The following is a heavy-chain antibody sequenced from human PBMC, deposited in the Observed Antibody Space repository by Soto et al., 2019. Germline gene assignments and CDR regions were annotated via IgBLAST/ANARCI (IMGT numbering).Heavy chain of an antibody. CDR1: SGSIRSSSYY. Sequence: PSETLSLTSTASSGSIRSSSYYCCLIRQPPWKGLAWICSIYYSGSTYYNPSLRSRVTISVDTSTNQFSSTLSSVTAADTSLSGGARHPHLAAVFDFWGQGTLVTVSS. J-gene: IGHJ5*01. CDR2: IYYSGST. D-gene: IGHD6-13*01. CDR3: ARHPHLAAVFDF. V-gene: IGHV4-39*01.